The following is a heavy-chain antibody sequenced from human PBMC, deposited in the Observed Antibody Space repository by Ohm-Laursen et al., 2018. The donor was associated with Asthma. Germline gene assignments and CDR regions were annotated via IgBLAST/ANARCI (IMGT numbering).Heavy chain of an antibody. CDR3: VRDVVDRFDY. V-gene: IGHV1-18*04. CDR2: ISTYNGDT. D-gene: IGHD2-21*01. Sequence: GASVKVSCKASGYTFTGYYMHWVRQAPGQGLEWMGWISTYNGDTKYAQKFQGRLIMTTDTSTSTALMELRSLRSDDRAVYYCVRDVVDRFDYWGQGSPVIVSS. J-gene: IGHJ4*02. CDR1: GYTFTGYY.